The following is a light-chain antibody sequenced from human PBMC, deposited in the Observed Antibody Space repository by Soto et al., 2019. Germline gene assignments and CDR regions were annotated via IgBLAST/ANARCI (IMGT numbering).Light chain of an antibody. CDR1: SSDVGGHNY. Sequence: QSALTQPASVSGSPGQSITISCTGTSSDVGGHNYVSWYQQHPGKAPKLMIYDVSNRPSGVSNRFSGSKSGNTASLTISGLQAEDEADYYCSSYTSSSPHVVFGGGTKVTVL. V-gene: IGLV2-14*01. J-gene: IGLJ2*01. CDR3: SSYTSSSPHVV. CDR2: DVS.